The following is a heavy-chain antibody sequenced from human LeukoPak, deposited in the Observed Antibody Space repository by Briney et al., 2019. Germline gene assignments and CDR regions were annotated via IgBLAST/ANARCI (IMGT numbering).Heavy chain of an antibody. CDR3: AREIGSGWYTIDY. Sequence: GGSLRLSCAASGFTVSSNYMSWVRQAPGKGLEWVSVIYSGGNTYYADSVKGRFTISRDNSKNTLYLQMNSLRAEDTAVYYCAREIGSGWYTIDYWGQGTLVTVSS. V-gene: IGHV3-66*01. J-gene: IGHJ4*02. CDR1: GFTVSSNY. CDR2: IYSGGNT. D-gene: IGHD6-19*01.